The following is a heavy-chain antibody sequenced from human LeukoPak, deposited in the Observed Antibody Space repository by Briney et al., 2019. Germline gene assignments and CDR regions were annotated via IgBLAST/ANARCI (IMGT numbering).Heavy chain of an antibody. D-gene: IGHD2-2*01. J-gene: IGHJ4*02. V-gene: IGHV3-30*02. CDR1: GFTFSSYG. CDR2: IRYDGSNK. CDR3: AKVIVVGINHFDC. Sequence: GGSLRLSCAASGFTFSSYGMHWVRQAPGKGVEWVAFIRYDGSNKYYADSVKGGFTISRDNSKNTLYLQMNSLRAEDTAVHYCAKVIVVGINHFDCWGQGTLVTVSS.